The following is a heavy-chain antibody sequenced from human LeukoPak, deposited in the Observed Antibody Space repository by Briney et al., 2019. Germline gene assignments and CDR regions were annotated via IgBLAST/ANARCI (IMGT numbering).Heavy chain of an antibody. J-gene: IGHJ4*02. CDR1: GGSISSSSYY. Sequence: PSETLSLTCTVSGGSISSSSYYWGWIRQPPGKGLEWIGSIYYSGSTYYNPSLKSRVTISVDTSKNQFSLKLSSVTAADTAVYYCARQSGSIAAHRLGYWGQGTLVTVSS. CDR2: IYYSGST. V-gene: IGHV4-39*01. CDR3: ARQSGSIAAHRLGY. D-gene: IGHD6-6*01.